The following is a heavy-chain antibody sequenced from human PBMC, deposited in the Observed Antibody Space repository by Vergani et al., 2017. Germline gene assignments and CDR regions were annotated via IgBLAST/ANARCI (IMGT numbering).Heavy chain of an antibody. CDR3: ARDKDLVEQSSKFYYYYYGMDL. CDR2: ISSSGSTI. D-gene: IGHD5-12*01. V-gene: IGHV3-11*04. CDR1: GFTFSDYY. J-gene: IGHJ6*02. Sequence: QVQLVESGGGLVKPGGSLRLSCAASGFTFSDYYMSWIRQAPGKGLEWVSYISSSGSTIYYADSVKGRFTISRDNAKNSLYLQMNSLRAEDTAVYYCARDKDLVEQSSKFYYYYYGMDLWGQGTTVTVS.